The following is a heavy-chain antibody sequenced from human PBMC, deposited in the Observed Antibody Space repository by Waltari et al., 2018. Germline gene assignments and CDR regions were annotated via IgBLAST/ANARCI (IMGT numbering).Heavy chain of an antibody. D-gene: IGHD2-21*02. CDR1: GGSISSGGYS. Sequence: QVQLQESGPGLVKPSQTLSLPCTVSGGSISSGGYSWSWIRQHPGKGLEWIGYIYYSGSTYYNPSLKSRVTISVDTSKNQFSLKLSSVTAADTAVYYCARSGRGDWWDYWGQGTLVTVSS. CDR3: ARSGRGDWWDY. CDR2: IYYSGST. V-gene: IGHV4-31*03. J-gene: IGHJ4*02.